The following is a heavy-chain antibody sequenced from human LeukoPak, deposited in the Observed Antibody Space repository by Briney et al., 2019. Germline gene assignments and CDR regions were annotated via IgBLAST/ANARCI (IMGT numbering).Heavy chain of an antibody. CDR2: ISGGGGST. V-gene: IGHV3-23*01. J-gene: IGHJ4*02. CDR1: GFTFSSYS. Sequence: GGSLRLSCAASGFTFSSYSMSWVRQAPGKGLEWVSAISGGGGSTYYTDSVKGRFTISRDNSKNTLYLQMNSLRAEDTAVYYCAKVGERGGVWKYYFAYWGEGTLVTVSS. CDR3: AKVGERGGVWKYYFAY. D-gene: IGHD2-8*02.